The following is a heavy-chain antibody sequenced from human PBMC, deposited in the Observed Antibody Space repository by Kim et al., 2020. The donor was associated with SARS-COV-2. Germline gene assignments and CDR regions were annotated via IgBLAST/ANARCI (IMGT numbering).Heavy chain of an antibody. CDR1: GYSFTSYW. Sequence: GESLKISCKGSGYSFTSYWISRVRQMPGKGLEWMGRIDPSDSYTNYSPSFQGHVTISADKSISTAYLQWSSLKASDTAMYYCARLGPLDTVTTYYYYYGMDVWGQGTTVTVSS. D-gene: IGHD4-17*01. J-gene: IGHJ6*02. V-gene: IGHV5-10-1*01. CDR3: ARLGPLDTVTTYYYYYGMDV. CDR2: IDPSDSYT.